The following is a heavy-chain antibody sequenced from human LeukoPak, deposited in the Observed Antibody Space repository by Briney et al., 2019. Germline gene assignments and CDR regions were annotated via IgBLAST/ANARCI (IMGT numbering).Heavy chain of an antibody. V-gene: IGHV3-21*01. CDR1: GFTFSSYT. CDR3: AKAAAETGAFRDNWFDP. J-gene: IGHJ5*02. CDR2: ISSSSTYI. Sequence: GGSLRLSCAASGFTFSSYTMNWVRQAPGKGLEWVSSISSSSTYINYADSVKGRFTISRDNAKNSLYLQMNSLRAEDTALYYCAKAAAETGAFRDNWFDPWGQGTLVTVSS. D-gene: IGHD6-13*01.